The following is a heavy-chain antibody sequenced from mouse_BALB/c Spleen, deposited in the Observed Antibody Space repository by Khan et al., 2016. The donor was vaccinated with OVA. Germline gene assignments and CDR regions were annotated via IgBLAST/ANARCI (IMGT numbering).Heavy chain of an antibody. CDR2: LYPGNTDT. J-gene: IGHJ3*01. V-gene: IGHV1-5*01. CDR1: GYIFTNYW. D-gene: IGHD1-1*01. Sequence: VQLQQSGTVLARPGASVKMSCKASGYIFTNYWLHWVKQRPGQGLEWIGGLYPGNTDTDYNKKFKDKAKLTAVTSASTAYMELSSLTNEDSAVYYCTRAGYGAFAYWGQGTLVTVSA. CDR3: TRAGYGAFAY.